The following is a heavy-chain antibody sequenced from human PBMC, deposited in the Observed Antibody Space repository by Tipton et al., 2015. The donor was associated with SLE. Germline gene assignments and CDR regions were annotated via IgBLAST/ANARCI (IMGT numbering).Heavy chain of an antibody. Sequence: SLRLSCAASGFTFNYHGMHWVRQAPGKGLEWLSYISSSSSTIYYADPVKGRFTISRDNAKNSLNLQMNSLRAEDTALYYCARARDYYDTSGCDYWGQGTLVTVSS. V-gene: IGHV3-48*01. CDR2: ISSSSSTI. CDR3: ARARDYYDTSGCDY. J-gene: IGHJ4*02. D-gene: IGHD3-22*01. CDR1: GFTFNYHG.